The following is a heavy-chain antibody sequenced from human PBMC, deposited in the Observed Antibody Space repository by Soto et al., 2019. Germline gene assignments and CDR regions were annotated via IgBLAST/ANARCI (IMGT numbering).Heavy chain of an antibody. CDR1: GFTFSNAW. J-gene: IGHJ4*02. CDR3: TTGSTSTENY. D-gene: IGHD6-6*01. CDR2: IKSKTDGGTT. V-gene: IGHV3-15*01. Sequence: EVQLVESGGGLVIPGGSLRLACAASGFTFSNAWLSWVRQAPGKGLEWVGRIKSKTDGGTTDYTAPGKGRFTISSDDSKNTLHLQMNSLKIEDTAVYYCTTGSTSTENYWGQGTLVTVSS.